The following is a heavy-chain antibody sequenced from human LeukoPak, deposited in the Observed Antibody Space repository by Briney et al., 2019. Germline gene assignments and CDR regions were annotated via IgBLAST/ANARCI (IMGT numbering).Heavy chain of an antibody. J-gene: IGHJ4*02. Sequence: ASVKVSCKVSGYTLTELSMHWVRQAPGKGLECMGGFDPEDGETIYAQKFQGRVTMTEDTSTDTAYMELSSLRSEDTAVYYCAISYYYDSSASYFDYWGQGTLVTVSS. CDR2: FDPEDGET. CDR1: GYTLTELS. V-gene: IGHV1-24*01. CDR3: AISYYYDSSASYFDY. D-gene: IGHD3-22*01.